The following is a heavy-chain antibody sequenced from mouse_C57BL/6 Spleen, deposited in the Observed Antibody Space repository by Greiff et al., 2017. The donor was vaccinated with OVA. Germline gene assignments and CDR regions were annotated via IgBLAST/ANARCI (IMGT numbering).Heavy chain of an antibody. CDR2: INPSNGGT. CDR3: ARGYGNDNGHYCDY. Sequence: QVQLLQPGTELVKPGASVKLSCKASGYTFTSYWMHWVKPRPGQGLEWIGNINPSNGGTNYNEKFKSKATLTVDKSSSTAYMQHSSLTSEDSAVYYCARGYGNDNGHYCDYWGQGTTLTVSS. CDR1: GYTFTSYW. D-gene: IGHD2-2*01. J-gene: IGHJ2*01. V-gene: IGHV1-53*01.